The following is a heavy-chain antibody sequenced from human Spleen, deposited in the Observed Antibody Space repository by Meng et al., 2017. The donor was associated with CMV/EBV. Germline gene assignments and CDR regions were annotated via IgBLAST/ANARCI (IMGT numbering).Heavy chain of an antibody. CDR1: GGSFSRNY. D-gene: IGHD3-22*01. V-gene: IGHV4-59*01. CDR3: AREGIDYYDSSGPLGP. CDR2: IYYSGST. Sequence: YGGSFSRNYWSWIRQPPGKGLEWIGYIYYSGSTNYNPSLKSRVTISVDTSKNQFSLKLSSVTAADTAVYYCAREGIDYYDSSGPLGPWGQGTLVTVSS. J-gene: IGHJ5*02.